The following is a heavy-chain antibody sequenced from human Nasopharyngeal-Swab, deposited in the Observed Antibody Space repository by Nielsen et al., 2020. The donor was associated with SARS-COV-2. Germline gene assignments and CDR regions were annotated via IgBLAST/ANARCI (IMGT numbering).Heavy chain of an antibody. CDR3: AKDETYYDFWSGYFGWFDP. D-gene: IGHD3-3*01. J-gene: IGHJ5*02. V-gene: IGHV3-23*01. CDR2: ISGSGGST. Sequence: WIRQPPGKGLEWVSAISGSGGSTYYADSVKGRFTISRDNSKNTLYLQMNSLRAEDTAVYYCAKDETYYDFWSGYFGWFDPWGQGTLVTVSS.